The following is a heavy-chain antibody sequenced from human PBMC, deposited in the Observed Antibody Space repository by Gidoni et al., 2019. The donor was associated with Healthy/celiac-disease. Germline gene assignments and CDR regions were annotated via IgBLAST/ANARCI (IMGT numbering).Heavy chain of an antibody. Sequence: EVQLLESGGGLVQPGGSLRLSCAASGFTFSSYAMSWVRQAPGKGLEWVSAISGSGGSTYYADSVKGRCTISRDNSKNTLYLQMNSLRAEETAVYYCAKLCCSSIWAYKYYYYGMDGWGQGTTVTVSS. CDR1: GFTFSSYA. CDR2: ISGSGGST. D-gene: IGHD2-2*01. V-gene: IGHV3-23*01. CDR3: AKLCCSSIWAYKYYYYGMDG. J-gene: IGHJ6*02.